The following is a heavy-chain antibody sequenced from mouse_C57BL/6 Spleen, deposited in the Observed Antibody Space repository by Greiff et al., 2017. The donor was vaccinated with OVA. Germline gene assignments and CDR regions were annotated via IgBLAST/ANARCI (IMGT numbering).Heavy chain of an antibody. CDR2: IHPNSGST. D-gene: IGHD2-2*01. J-gene: IGHJ2*02. CDR3: ARWSGYDRDY. Sequence: VQLQQSGAELVKPGASVKLSCKASGYTFTSYWMHWVKQRPGQGLEWIGMIHPNSGSTNYNEKFKSKATLTVDKSSSTAYRQLSSLTSEDSAVYYCARWSGYDRDYWGQGTSLTVSS. V-gene: IGHV1-64*01. CDR1: GYTFTSYW.